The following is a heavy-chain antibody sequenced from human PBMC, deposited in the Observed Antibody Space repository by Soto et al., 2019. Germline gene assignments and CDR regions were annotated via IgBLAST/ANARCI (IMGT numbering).Heavy chain of an antibody. Sequence: QVQLVQSGAEVKKPGASVKVSCKASGYTFTNFGISWVRQAPGQGLEWMGWVSAYTGNTNYAQKFQGRVTMTTDTSTSTAYMELRSLRSYDTAVYYCARGPESRSTAYFDYWGQGTLATVSS. CDR1: GYTFTNFG. CDR3: ARGPESRSTAYFDY. CDR2: VSAYTGNT. D-gene: IGHD2-2*01. V-gene: IGHV1-18*01. J-gene: IGHJ4*02.